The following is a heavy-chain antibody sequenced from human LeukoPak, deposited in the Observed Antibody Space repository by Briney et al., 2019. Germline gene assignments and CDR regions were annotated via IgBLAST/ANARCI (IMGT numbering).Heavy chain of an antibody. CDR1: GGSFSGCY. CDR3: ARHYFDSGDYYYSGDYSYMDV. J-gene: IGHJ6*03. D-gene: IGHD3-22*01. CDR2: INHSGST. Sequence: SETLSLTCGVYGGSFSGCYWSWIRQPPGKGLEWIGEINHSGSTNYNPSLKSRLTMSVDTSKIQFSLRLSSVTAADTAVYYCARHYFDSGDYYYSGDYSYMDVWGKGTTVTVSS. V-gene: IGHV4-34*01.